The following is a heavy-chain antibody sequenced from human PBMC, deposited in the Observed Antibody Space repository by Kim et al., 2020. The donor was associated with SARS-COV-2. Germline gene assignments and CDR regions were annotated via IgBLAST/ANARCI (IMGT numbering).Heavy chain of an antibody. Sequence: GGSLRLSCAASGFTFSSYALSWVRQAPGKGLEWVSRISASGGDTYYADSVQGRFTISRDNSKNALNLEMNSLRAEDTALYYCEKVTTLTAPFYDYWGHG. CDR1: GFTFSSYA. CDR2: ISASGGDT. V-gene: IGHV3-23*01. J-gene: IGHJ4*01. CDR3: EKVTTLTAPFYDY. D-gene: IGHD4-4*01.